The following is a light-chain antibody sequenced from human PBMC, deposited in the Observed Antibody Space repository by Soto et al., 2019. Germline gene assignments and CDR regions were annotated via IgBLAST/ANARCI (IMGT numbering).Light chain of an antibody. CDR1: SNDVGLSSF. V-gene: IGLV2-8*01. Sequence: QSALTQPPSASGSPGQSVTISCTGNSNDVGLSSFISWYQQHPGKGPKLIIYEVSKRPSGVPDRFSGSKSGNTASLSVSGLQDEDEADYFCNAQADNGKHVFGTGTKLTVL. CDR3: NAQADNGKHV. J-gene: IGLJ1*01. CDR2: EVS.